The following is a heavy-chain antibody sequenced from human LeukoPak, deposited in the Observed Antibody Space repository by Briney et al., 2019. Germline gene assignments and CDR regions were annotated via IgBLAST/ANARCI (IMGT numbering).Heavy chain of an antibody. CDR3: ARGGGYGDYGYVDN. CDR1: GGSISSYY. Sequence: PSETLSLTCTVSGGSISSYYWSWIRQPAGKGLEWTGRIYTSGSTNYNPSLKSRVTMSVDTSKNQFSLKLSSVTAADTAVYYCARGGGYGDYGYVDNWGQGTLVTVSS. CDR2: IYTSGST. J-gene: IGHJ4*02. D-gene: IGHD4-17*01. V-gene: IGHV4-4*07.